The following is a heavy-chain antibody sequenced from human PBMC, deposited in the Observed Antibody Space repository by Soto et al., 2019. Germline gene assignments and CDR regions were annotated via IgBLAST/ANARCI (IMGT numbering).Heavy chain of an antibody. CDR3: VTEYGGSGWYVLSVS. CDR1: GFIFSNYN. Sequence: PGGSLRLSCAASGFIFSNYNMHWVRQAPGKGREWVAVIWYNGSNKYYTDCVKGRFTVSRDNSKNTLYLQMNSLRAEDTALYYCVTEYGGSGWYVLSVSLDQGTLVAVSS. V-gene: IGHV3-33*01. J-gene: IGHJ5*02. D-gene: IGHD6-19*01. CDR2: IWYNGSNK.